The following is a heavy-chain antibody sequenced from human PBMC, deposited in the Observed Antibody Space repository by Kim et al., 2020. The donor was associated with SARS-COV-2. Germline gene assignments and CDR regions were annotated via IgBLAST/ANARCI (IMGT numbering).Heavy chain of an antibody. CDR2: ISYDGSNK. CDR1: GFTFSSYA. Sequence: GGSLRLSCAASGFTFSSYAMHWVRQAPGKGLEWVAVISYDGSNKYYADSVKGRFTISRDNSKNMLYLQMNSLRAEDTAVYYCARDSSGWSLDYWGQGTLVTVSS. V-gene: IGHV3-30*04. D-gene: IGHD6-19*01. J-gene: IGHJ4*02. CDR3: ARDSSGWSLDY.